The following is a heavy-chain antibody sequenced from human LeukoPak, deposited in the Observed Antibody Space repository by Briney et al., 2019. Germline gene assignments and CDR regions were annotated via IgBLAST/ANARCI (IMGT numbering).Heavy chain of an antibody. CDR1: GFTFSSYG. V-gene: IGHV3-33*01. D-gene: IGHD6-13*01. CDR3: ARDRMQQLVRYYYYGMDV. Sequence: GGSMRLSCGASGFTFSSYGMHWVPQAPGKGLEWVAVIWYDGSNKYYADSVKGRFTISRDNSKNTLYLQMNSLRAEDTAVYSCARDRMQQLVRYYYYGMDVWGQGTTVTVSS. CDR2: IWYDGSNK. J-gene: IGHJ6*02.